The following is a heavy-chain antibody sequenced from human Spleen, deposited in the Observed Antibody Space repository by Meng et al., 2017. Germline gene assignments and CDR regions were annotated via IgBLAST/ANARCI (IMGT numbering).Heavy chain of an antibody. CDR3: AREAGGTASYNY. Sequence: QVQLPESGPGLVRPSETLSLTCTVSSGSVSSGSHYWSWLRQPPGQGLELIGYIYYSGHTNYNPALKSRVTISADTSKNQFSLKLTSVTAADTAVYYCAREAGGTASYNYWGQGTLVTVSS. D-gene: IGHD5-18*01. V-gene: IGHV4-61*01. CDR1: SGSVSSGSHY. J-gene: IGHJ4*02. CDR2: IYYSGHT.